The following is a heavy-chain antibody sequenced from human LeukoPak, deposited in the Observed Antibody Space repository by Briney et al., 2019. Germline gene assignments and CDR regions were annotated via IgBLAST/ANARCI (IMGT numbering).Heavy chain of an antibody. CDR3: ARASPGFSRIPYYYYYYYMDV. J-gene: IGHJ6*03. D-gene: IGHD2-15*01. CDR1: GGSISSYY. Sequence: SETLPRTRTVSGGSISSYYWSWIRQPPGKGLEWIGYIYYSGSTNYNPSLKSRVTISVDTSKNQFSLKLSSVTAADTAVYYCARASPGFSRIPYYYYYYYMDVWGKGTTVTVSS. V-gene: IGHV4-59*01. CDR2: IYYSGST.